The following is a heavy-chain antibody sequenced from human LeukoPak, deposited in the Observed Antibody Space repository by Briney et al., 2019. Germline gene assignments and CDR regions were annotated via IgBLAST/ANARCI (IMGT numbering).Heavy chain of an antibody. J-gene: IGHJ4*02. D-gene: IGHD3-10*01. V-gene: IGHV3-30*03. CDR2: ISYDGSNK. Sequence: GGSLRLSCAASGFTFSSYGMHWVRQAPGKGLEWVAVISYDGSNKYYADSVKGRFTISRDNSKNTLYLQMNSLRAEDTAVCYCASNSPTADGYYSFDYWGQGTLVTVSS. CDR1: GFTFSSYG. CDR3: ASNSPTADGYYSFDY.